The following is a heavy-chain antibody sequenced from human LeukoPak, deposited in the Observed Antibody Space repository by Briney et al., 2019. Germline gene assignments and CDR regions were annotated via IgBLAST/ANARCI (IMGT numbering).Heavy chain of an antibody. V-gene: IGHV4-59*01. Sequence: SETLSLTCTVSRGSIGGYYWSWIRQPPGKGLEWIGYIYYSGSTNYNPFLKSRVTISADTSENQFSLKLSSVTAADTAVYYCARGKGYFDYWGQGTLVTVSS. CDR1: RGSIGGYY. CDR2: IYYSGST. J-gene: IGHJ4*02. CDR3: ARGKGYFDY.